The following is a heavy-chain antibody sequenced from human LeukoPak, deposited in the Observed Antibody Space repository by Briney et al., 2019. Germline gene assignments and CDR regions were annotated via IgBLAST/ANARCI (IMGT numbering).Heavy chain of an antibody. CDR3: ARPGGLVLPYNWFDP. V-gene: IGHV4-39*01. J-gene: IGHJ5*02. CDR2: IYYSGST. D-gene: IGHD3/OR15-3a*01. Sequence: SETLSLTCTVSGGSISSSSYYWGWIRQPPGKGLEWIGSIYYSGSTYYNPSLKSRVTISVDTSKNQFSLKLSSVTAADTAVYYCARPGGLVLPYNWFDPWGQGTLVTVSS. CDR1: GGSISSSSYY.